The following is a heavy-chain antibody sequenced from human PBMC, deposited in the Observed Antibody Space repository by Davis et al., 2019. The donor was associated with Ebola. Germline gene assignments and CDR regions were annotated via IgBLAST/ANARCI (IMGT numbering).Heavy chain of an antibody. CDR3: ARHPGMDV. V-gene: IGHV4-39*01. CDR1: GGSISTSGDY. J-gene: IGHJ6*04. Sequence: SETLSLTCNVSGGSISTSGDYWGWIRQPPGKGLEWIGSINYSGRTYQNPSLRSRVTISVDTSKNQFSLKLSSVTAADTAVFYCARHPGMDVWGKGTTVTVSS. CDR2: INYSGRT.